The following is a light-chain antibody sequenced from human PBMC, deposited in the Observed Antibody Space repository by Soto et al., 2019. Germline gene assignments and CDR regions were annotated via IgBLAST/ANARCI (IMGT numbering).Light chain of an antibody. CDR1: SSDVGAYNY. CDR2: DVT. Sequence: QSVLTQPASVSGSRGQSITISCTGTSSDVGAYNYVSWYQQHPGKAPKLMIYDVTNRPSGVSNRFSGSKSGYTASLTISGLQAEDEADYYCSSYATSSTYVFGTGTKVTVL. V-gene: IGLV2-14*03. CDR3: SSYATSSTYV. J-gene: IGLJ1*01.